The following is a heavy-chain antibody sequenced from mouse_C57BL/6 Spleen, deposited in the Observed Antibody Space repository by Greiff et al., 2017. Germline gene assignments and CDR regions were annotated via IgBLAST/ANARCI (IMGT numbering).Heavy chain of an antibody. V-gene: IGHV1-59*01. CDR1: GYTFTSYW. D-gene: IGHD2-5*01. J-gene: IGHJ4*01. CDR2: IDPSDSYT. Sequence: QVQLQQPGAELVRPGTSVKLSCKASGYTFTSYWMHWVKQRPGQGLEWIGVIDPSDSYTNYNQKFKGKATLTADKSSSTAYMQLSSLTSEDSAVYFCARSDYSNDYAMDYWGQGTSVTVSS. CDR3: ARSDYSNDYAMDY.